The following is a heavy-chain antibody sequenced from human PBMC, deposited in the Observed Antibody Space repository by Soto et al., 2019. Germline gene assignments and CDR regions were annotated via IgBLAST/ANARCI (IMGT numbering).Heavy chain of an antibody. J-gene: IGHJ4*01. Sequence: KTPETLSPTCKVVGSLITSGYTWGWIRQSPGKGLEWNGSTSYDGKSYSKPSLKSRVDMSLDLANNQVSLRLRSVTAADTAVYYCARDLSSGDQTFYFDYWGQGTPVTVSS. V-gene: IGHV4-38-2*02. CDR2: TSYDGKS. CDR1: GSLITSGYT. D-gene: IGHD2-21*01. CDR3: ARDLSSGDQTFYFDY.